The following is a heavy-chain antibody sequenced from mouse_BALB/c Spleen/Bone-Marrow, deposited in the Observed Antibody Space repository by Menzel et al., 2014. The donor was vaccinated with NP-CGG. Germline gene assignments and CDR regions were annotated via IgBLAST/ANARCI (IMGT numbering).Heavy chain of an antibody. V-gene: IGHV7-3*02. J-gene: IGHJ1*01. CDR1: GFTFTDYY. Sequence: EVKLVESGGGLVQPGGSLRLSCATSGFTFTDYYMNWVRQPPGKALEWLGFIRNKDYGHTTEYSASVKGRFTISRDKAQNILYLQRNTLRAEDSATYYWAGDRRDNQSSYWYCDVWGSGTTVTVSS. CDR3: AGDRRDNQSSYWYCDV. CDR2: IRNKDYGHTT. D-gene: IGHD1-3*01.